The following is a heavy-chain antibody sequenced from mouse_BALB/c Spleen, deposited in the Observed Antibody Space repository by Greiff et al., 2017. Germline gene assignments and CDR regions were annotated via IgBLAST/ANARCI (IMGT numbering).Heavy chain of an antibody. CDR2: INPYNGAT. J-gene: IGHJ3*01. CDR3: ARELTGTPFAY. V-gene: IGHV1-31*01. CDR1: GYSFTGYY. Sequence: EVQLQQSGPELVKPGASVKISCKASGYSFTGYYMHWVKQSHVKSLEWIGRINPYNGATSYNQNFKDKASLTVDKSSSTAYMELHSLTSEDSAVYYCARELTGTPFAYWGQGTLVTVSA. D-gene: IGHD4-1*01.